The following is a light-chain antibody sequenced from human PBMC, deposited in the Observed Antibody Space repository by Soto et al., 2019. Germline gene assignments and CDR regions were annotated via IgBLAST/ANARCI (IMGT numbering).Light chain of an antibody. Sequence: IVLTQSPGTLSLSPGEVATLSCGASQTIAYNFLAWYQQKPGQAPRLLVYDASKRATGIPDRFSGSGSGTDFTLTITTLEPEDFAVYYCQHYGDSSSTFGGGTRVEI. CDR3: QHYGDSSST. V-gene: IGKV3D-20*01. CDR2: DAS. J-gene: IGKJ4*01. CDR1: QTIAYNF.